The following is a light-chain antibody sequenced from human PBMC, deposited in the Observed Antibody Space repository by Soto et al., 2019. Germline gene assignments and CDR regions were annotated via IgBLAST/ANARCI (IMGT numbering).Light chain of an antibody. CDR2: DVS. CDR3: YSYAGSSTSVV. Sequence: QSALTQPRSVSESPGQSVIISCTGTSSDVGGYNYVSWYQQHPGKAPKLMIYDVSKRPSGVPDRFSGSKSGNTASLTISGLQAEDEADYYCYSYAGSSTSVVFGGGTKLTVL. J-gene: IGLJ2*01. V-gene: IGLV2-11*01. CDR1: SSDVGGYNY.